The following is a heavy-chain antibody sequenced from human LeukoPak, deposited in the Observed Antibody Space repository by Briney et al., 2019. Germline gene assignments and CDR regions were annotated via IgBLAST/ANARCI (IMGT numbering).Heavy chain of an antibody. D-gene: IGHD4-23*01. J-gene: IGHJ3*02. Sequence: SETLSLTCTVSGGSISSYYWSWIRQPPGKGLEWIGYIYYSGSTNYNPSLKSRVTISVDTSKNQFSLKLSSVTAADTAVYYCARLEIHDYGGNSDAFDIRGQGTMVTVSS. CDR2: IYYSGST. CDR3: ARLEIHDYGGNSDAFDI. V-gene: IGHV4-59*08. CDR1: GGSISSYY.